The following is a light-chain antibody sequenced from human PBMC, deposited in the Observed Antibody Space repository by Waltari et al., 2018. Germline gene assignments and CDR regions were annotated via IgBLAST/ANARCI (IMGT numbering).Light chain of an antibody. CDR1: QTVGSN. V-gene: IGKV3-15*01. CDR2: SAS. CDR3: QQYNDLPQT. J-gene: IGKJ1*01. Sequence: EIVMTQSPATLSVSSGERATLSCRASQTVGSNLAWYQRKPGQAPRLLIYSASTRDTGIPPRFSGRGSGTEFTLTISSLQSEDFAVYYCQQYNDLPQTFGQGTKVEIK.